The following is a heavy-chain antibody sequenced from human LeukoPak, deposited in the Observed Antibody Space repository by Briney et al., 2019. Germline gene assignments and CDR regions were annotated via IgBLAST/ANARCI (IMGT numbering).Heavy chain of an antibody. V-gene: IGHV3-30*02. J-gene: IGHJ4*02. CDR3: AKDPGAGYYDSSGYGPLDY. CDR2: IRYDGSNK. D-gene: IGHD3-22*01. Sequence: GGSLRLSCAAAGFTFSSYGRHWVRQAPGKGLEWVAFIRYDGSNKYYAASVKGRFTISRDNSKNTLYLQMNSLRAEDTAVYYCAKDPGAGYYDSSGYGPLDYWGQGTLVTVSS. CDR1: GFTFSSYG.